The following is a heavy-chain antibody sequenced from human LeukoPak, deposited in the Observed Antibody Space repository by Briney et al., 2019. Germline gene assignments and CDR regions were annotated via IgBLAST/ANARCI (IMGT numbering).Heavy chain of an antibody. V-gene: IGHV3-21*01. J-gene: IGHJ4*02. CDR3: TRGPTGSYLNFDY. D-gene: IGHD1-26*01. CDR1: GFTFSSYS. CDR2: ISSSSSYI. Sequence: GGSLRLSCAASGFTFSSYSMNWVRQAPGKGLEWVSSISSSSSYIYYADSVKGRFTISRDNAKNSLYLQMNSLRAEDTAVYYCTRGPTGSYLNFDYWGQGTLVTVSS.